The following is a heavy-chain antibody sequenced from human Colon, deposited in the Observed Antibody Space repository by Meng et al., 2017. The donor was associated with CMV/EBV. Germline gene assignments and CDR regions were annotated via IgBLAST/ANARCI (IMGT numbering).Heavy chain of an antibody. CDR3: ARLSGGHACCGADY. D-gene: IGHD2-8*02. Sequence: GSLRLSCTVSGGSISSGSYHWGWIRQTPGKGLEWVGSIHNSGSTQYSPSLNSRVTMSIDTSKNQLSLKLTSVTAADTAVYYCARLSGGHACCGADYWGQGTLVTVSS. CDR1: GGSISSGSYH. J-gene: IGHJ4*02. CDR2: IHNSGST. V-gene: IGHV4-39*07.